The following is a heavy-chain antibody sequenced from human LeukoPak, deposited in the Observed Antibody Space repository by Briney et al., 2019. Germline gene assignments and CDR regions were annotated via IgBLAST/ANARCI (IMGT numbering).Heavy chain of an antibody. Sequence: SETLSLTCAVSGGSISSSNWWSWVRQPPGKGLEWIGEIYHSGSTNYNPSLKSRVTISADTSKNQFSLRLSSVTAADTAMYYCARQRDNALSYFDYWGQGTLVTVSS. CDR1: GGSISSSNW. V-gene: IGHV4-4*02. CDR3: ARQRDNALSYFDY. J-gene: IGHJ4*02. D-gene: IGHD1-14*01. CDR2: IYHSGST.